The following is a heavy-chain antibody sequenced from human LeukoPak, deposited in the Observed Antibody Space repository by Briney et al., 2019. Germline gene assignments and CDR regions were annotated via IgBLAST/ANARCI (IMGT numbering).Heavy chain of an antibody. J-gene: IGHJ4*02. V-gene: IGHV5-51*01. CDR1: GYSVTSYW. CDR3: ARPHYGDYTIDY. D-gene: IGHD4-17*01. CDR2: IYPGDSDT. Sequence: GVSLKISCKASGYSVTSYWIGWVRQMPGKGLEWMGIIYPGDSDTRYSPAFQGQVTISADKSISTAYLQWSSLKASDTAMYYCARPHYGDYTIDYWGQGTRVTVSS.